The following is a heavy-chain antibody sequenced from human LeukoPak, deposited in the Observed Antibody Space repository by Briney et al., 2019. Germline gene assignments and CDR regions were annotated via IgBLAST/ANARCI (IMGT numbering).Heavy chain of an antibody. CDR1: GFTFSSYA. CDR2: ISGSGGST. V-gene: IGHV3-23*01. Sequence: PGGSLRLSCAASGFTFSSYAMSWVRQAPGKGLEWVSVISGSGGSTYYADSVKGRFTISRDDSKNALYLQMNTLRAEDTAVYYCAKDQGRGYSYGFFDYWGQGTLVTVSS. CDR3: AKDQGRGYSYGFFDY. J-gene: IGHJ4*02. D-gene: IGHD5-18*01.